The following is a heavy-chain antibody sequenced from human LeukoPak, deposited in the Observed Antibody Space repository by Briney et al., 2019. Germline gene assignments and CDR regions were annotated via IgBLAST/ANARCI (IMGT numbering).Heavy chain of an antibody. CDR2: IHYSGTT. J-gene: IGHJ4*02. CDR1: GGSISTYF. D-gene: IGHD4-11*01. V-gene: IGHV4-59*01. CDR3: ARIEDSNVRFDY. Sequence: SETLSLTCTVSGGSISTYFWSWIRQPPGKGLEWIGYIHYSGTTKYNPSLKSRVTISVDTSKNQFSLKLSSVTAADTAVYYCARIEDSNVRFDYWGQGTLVTVSS.